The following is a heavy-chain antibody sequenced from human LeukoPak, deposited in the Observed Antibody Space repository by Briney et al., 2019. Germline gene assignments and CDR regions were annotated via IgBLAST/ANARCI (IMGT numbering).Heavy chain of an antibody. D-gene: IGHD3-10*01. CDR2: IASDSSSK. CDR3: AKETRRGVMSDGFDI. J-gene: IGHJ3*02. CDR1: GFTFSDSG. Sequence: PGTSLRLSRAASGFTFSDSGMHWVRQAPGKGLEWVAVIASDSSSKYYADSGRGRFTISRDNPKNTLYLQMNSLRVEDTAVYYCAKETRRGVMSDGFDIWGQGTMVIVSA. V-gene: IGHV3-30*18.